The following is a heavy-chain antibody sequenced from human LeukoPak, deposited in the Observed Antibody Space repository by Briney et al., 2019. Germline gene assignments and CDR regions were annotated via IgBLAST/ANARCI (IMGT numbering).Heavy chain of an antibody. D-gene: IGHD6-19*01. CDR3: ARGGAVTITVADTGGAFDI. Sequence: GASVKVSCKASGGTFSSYGISWVRQAPGQGLEWMGGIIPIFGTANYAQKFQGRVTITADKSTSTAYMELSSLRSEDTAVYYCARGGAVTITVADTGGAFDIWGQGTMVTVSS. J-gene: IGHJ3*02. CDR2: IIPIFGTA. V-gene: IGHV1-69*06. CDR1: GGTFSSYG.